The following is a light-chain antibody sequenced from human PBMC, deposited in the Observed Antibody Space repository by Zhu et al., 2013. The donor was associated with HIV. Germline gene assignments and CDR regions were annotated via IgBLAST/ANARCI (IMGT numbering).Light chain of an antibody. CDR3: CSYTGRQTLV. V-gene: IGLV2-23*01. CDR1: SSDVGSYNL. Sequence: QSALTQPASVSGSPGQSITISCTGTSSDVGSYNLVSWYQHLPDEVPKLMIYEDIQRPSGISDRFSGSKSGNTASLTISSLQPEDEADYYCCSYTGRQTLVFGG. J-gene: IGLJ2*01. CDR2: EDI.